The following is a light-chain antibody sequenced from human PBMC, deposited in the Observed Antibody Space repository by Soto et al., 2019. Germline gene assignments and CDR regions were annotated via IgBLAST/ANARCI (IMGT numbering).Light chain of an antibody. CDR3: QQYDDWRGP. V-gene: IGKV3-15*01. J-gene: IGKJ1*01. Sequence: EIVMTQSPATLSVSPGERATLSCRASQSVSSNLAWYQQKPGQAPRLLIYGASTSATGIPARFSGSGSGTEFTLTISSLQSEDLAGYYCQQYDDWRGPFGQGTKLELK. CDR2: GAS. CDR1: QSVSSN.